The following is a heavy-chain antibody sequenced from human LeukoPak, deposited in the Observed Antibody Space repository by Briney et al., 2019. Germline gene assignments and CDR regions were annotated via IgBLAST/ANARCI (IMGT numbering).Heavy chain of an antibody. V-gene: IGHV1-69*01. Sequence: SVKVSCKASGGTFSSYAISWVRQAPGQGLEWMGGIIPIFGTANYAQKLQGRVTITADESTSTAYMELSSLRSEDTAVYYCARLGIAAARIDYWGQGTLVTVSS. J-gene: IGHJ4*02. CDR2: IIPIFGTA. D-gene: IGHD6-13*01. CDR3: ARLGIAAARIDY. CDR1: GGTFSSYA.